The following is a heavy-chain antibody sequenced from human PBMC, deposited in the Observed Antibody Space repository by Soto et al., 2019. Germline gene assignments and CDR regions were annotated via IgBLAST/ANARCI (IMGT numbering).Heavy chain of an antibody. V-gene: IGHV3-23*05. D-gene: IGHD6-19*01. J-gene: IGHJ4*02. Sequence: EVQLLEPGGGLVQPGGSLRLSCAASGFTFNSYAMSWVRQAPGKGLEWVSAIGSDGTAIQYADSVKGRFTISKDNSKDMLYLQMNSLRAEETAVYYCASPGLTVPGTRYFEHWGQGALVTVSS. CDR2: IGSDGTAI. CDR1: GFTFNSYA. CDR3: ASPGLTVPGTRYFEH.